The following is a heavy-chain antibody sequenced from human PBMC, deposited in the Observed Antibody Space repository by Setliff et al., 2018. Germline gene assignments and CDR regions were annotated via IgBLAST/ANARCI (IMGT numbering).Heavy chain of an antibody. Sequence: SETLSLTCTVSGGSISSGNYYWSWIRQPAGKGLEWIGHIQTSGTTNYNPSLKSRVTISVDTSKNQFSLKLSAVTAADTAVYFCAREDGPNYYYYYMDIWGKGTRVTVS. J-gene: IGHJ6*03. CDR1: GGSISSGNYY. D-gene: IGHD2-8*01. V-gene: IGHV4-61*09. CDR3: AREDGPNYYYYYMDI. CDR2: IQTSGTT.